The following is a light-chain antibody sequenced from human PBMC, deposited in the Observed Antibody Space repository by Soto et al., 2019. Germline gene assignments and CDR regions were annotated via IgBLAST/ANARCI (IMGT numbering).Light chain of an antibody. CDR1: QIVGTN. Sequence: EIVLTQSPATLSVSPGDRATLSCRASQIVGTNLAWYQQKTGQAPRLLIFGSSVRATGIPARFSGCGSGTEFTLTISSLRSEDFAVYYCQQYNNWPPEYTFGQGTKLEIK. V-gene: IGKV3-15*01. CDR3: QQYNNWPPEYT. J-gene: IGKJ2*01. CDR2: GSS.